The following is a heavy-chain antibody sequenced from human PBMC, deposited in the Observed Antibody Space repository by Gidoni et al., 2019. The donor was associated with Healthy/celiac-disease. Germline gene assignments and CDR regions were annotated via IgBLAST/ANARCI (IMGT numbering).Heavy chain of an antibody. J-gene: IGHJ5*02. CDR2: IYYSGSN. D-gene: IGHD3-3*01. CDR3: ARQHGSYYDFWSGYYDNWFDP. V-gene: IGHV4-39*01. CDR1: GGSISSSSYY. Sequence: QLQLQESGPGLVKPSETLSLTCTVSGGSISSSSYYWGWIRQPPGKGLEWIGSIYYSGSNYYNPSLKRRVTISVDTSKNQCSLKLSSLTAADTAVYYCARQHGSYYDFWSGYYDNWFDPWGQGTLVTVSS.